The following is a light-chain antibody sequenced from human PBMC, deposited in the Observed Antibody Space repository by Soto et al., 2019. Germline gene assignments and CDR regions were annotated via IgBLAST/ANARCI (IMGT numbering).Light chain of an antibody. CDR1: ISDVGSYNR. CDR2: EVS. J-gene: IGLJ2*01. CDR3: SSYTSSSTYVV. V-gene: IGLV2-18*02. Sequence: QSALTQPPSVSGSPGQSVTISCTGTISDVGSYNRVSWYQQPPGTAPKLMIYEVSNRPSGIPDRFSGSKSGNTASLTISGLQAEYEADYYCSSYTSSSTYVVFGGGTKLTVL.